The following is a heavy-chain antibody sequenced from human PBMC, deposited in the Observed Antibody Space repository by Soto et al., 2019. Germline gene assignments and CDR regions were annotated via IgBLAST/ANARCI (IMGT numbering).Heavy chain of an antibody. J-gene: IGHJ4*02. D-gene: IGHD1-26*01. CDR2: IYYSGST. CDR1: GGSISSSSYY. CDR3: ARHELLGYFDY. V-gene: IGHV4-39*01. Sequence: QLQLQESGPGLVKPSETLSLTCTVSGGSISSSSYYWGWIRQPPGKGLEWIGSIYYSGSTYYNPSLKSRVTISVDTSKNQFSLKLSSVTAADTAVYYCARHELLGYFDYWGQGTLVTVSS.